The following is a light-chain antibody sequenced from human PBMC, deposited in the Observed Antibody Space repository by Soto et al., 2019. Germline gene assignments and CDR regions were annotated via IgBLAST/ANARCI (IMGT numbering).Light chain of an antibody. CDR3: QQYKDWPPIT. CDR1: QRVSNN. Sequence: IMMTQSPVTLSVSPGERATLSCRASQRVSNNLAWYQQKPGQAPRLLIYYASTRATGIPARFSGSGSGTEFTLTISSLQSEDFALYYCQQYKDWPPITFGQGTRLEIK. V-gene: IGKV3-15*01. CDR2: YAS. J-gene: IGKJ5*01.